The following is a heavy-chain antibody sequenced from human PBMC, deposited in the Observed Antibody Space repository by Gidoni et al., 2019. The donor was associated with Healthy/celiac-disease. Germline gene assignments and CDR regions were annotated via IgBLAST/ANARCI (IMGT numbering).Heavy chain of an antibody. CDR3: ARAKYDYVWGSYRRHVAFDI. Sequence: QVQLQQWRAGLLKPSETLSLTCAVYVGSFRVYYLRWIRQPPGKGLEWIGEINHRGSTNYNPSLKSRVTISVETSKNQFALKLSSVTAADTAVYYCARAKYDYVWGSYRRHVAFDIWGQGTMVTVSS. J-gene: IGHJ3*02. CDR2: INHRGST. V-gene: IGHV4-34*01. CDR1: VGSFRVYY. D-gene: IGHD3-16*02.